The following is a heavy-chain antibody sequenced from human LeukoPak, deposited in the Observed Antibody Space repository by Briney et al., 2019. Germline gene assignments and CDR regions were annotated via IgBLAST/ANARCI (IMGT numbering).Heavy chain of an antibody. CDR1: GFTSSSYS. V-gene: IGHV3-21*01. CDR3: ARGSGSYDY. D-gene: IGHD1-26*01. Sequence: GGSLRLSCAASGFTSSSYSMNWVRQAPGKGLEWVSSISGNRRYIYYADSVKGRFTISRDNAKNSLYLQMDSLRAEDTAVYYCARGSGSYDYWGQGTLVTVSS. CDR2: ISGNRRYI. J-gene: IGHJ4*02.